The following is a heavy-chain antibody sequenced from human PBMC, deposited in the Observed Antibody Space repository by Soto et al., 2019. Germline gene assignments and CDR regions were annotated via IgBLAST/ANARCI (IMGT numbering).Heavy chain of an antibody. CDR1: GGSISSYY. Sequence: QVQLQESGPGLVKPSETLSLTCTVSGGSISSYYWSSIRQPPGKGLEWIGYIYYSGSTNYNPSLKSRVTISVDTSKDQFSLKLSSVTATDTAVYYCARGYGDYVLDYWGQGTLVTVSS. D-gene: IGHD4-17*01. V-gene: IGHV4-59*01. CDR3: ARGYGDYVLDY. J-gene: IGHJ4*02. CDR2: IYYSGST.